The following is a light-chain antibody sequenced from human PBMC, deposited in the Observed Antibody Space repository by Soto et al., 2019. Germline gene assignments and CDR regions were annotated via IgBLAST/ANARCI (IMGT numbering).Light chain of an antibody. CDR1: QSISTY. J-gene: IGKJ2*01. V-gene: IGKV1-39*01. Sequence: DIQMTQSPSSLSASVGDRVTITCRASQSISTYLNWYQQKVGKAPKLLIYAASSLQRGVPSRFSRSRSGTDFTLTISSLQPEDFATYYCQQSYSTPRTFSQGTKLEIK. CDR3: QQSYSTPRT. CDR2: AAS.